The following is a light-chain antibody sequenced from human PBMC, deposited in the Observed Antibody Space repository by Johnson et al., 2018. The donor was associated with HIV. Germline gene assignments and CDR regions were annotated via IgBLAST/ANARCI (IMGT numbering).Light chain of an antibody. Sequence: QSVLTQPPSVSAAPGQKVTISCSGSYSNIGNNYVSWYQQVPGAAPKLLIYKNDKLPSGIPDRFSGSKSGTSATLAITGLQTGDEADDYCGTWDTSLTTGGVFGTGTKVTVL. J-gene: IGLJ1*01. V-gene: IGLV1-51*02. CDR2: KND. CDR1: YSNIGNNY. CDR3: GTWDTSLTTGGV.